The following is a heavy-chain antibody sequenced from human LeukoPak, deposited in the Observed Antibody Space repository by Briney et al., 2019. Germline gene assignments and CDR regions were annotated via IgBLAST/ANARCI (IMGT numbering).Heavy chain of an antibody. CDR3: AREGEIGYDLSDY. D-gene: IGHD5-12*01. CDR2: INPSGGST. Sequence: ASVKVSCKASGYTFTNYYMNWVRQAPGQGLKWMGIINPSGGSTSYAQKFQGRVTVTRDTSTSTVYMELSSLRSEDTAMYYCAREGEIGYDLSDYWGQGTLVTVS. J-gene: IGHJ4*02. CDR1: GYTFTNYY. V-gene: IGHV1-46*01.